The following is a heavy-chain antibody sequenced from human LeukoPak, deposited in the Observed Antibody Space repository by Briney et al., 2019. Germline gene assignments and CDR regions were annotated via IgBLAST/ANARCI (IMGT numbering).Heavy chain of an antibody. V-gene: IGHV2-70*11. CDR3: ARTKYGDYVNYYYYGMDV. J-gene: IGHJ6*02. Sequence: CGPTLVNPTQTLTLTCTFSGFSLSTSGMCVSWILQPPGKALEWLARLDWDDDKYYSTSLKTRLTISKDTSKNQVVLTMTNMDPVDTATYYCARTKYGDYVNYYYYGMDVWGQGTTVTVSS. CDR1: GFSLSTSGMC. CDR2: LDWDDDK. D-gene: IGHD4-17*01.